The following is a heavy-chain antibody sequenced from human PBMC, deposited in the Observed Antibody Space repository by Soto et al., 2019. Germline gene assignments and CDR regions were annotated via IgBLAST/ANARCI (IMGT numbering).Heavy chain of an antibody. V-gene: IGHV4-61*01. D-gene: IGHD3-16*01. J-gene: IGHJ4*02. CDR1: VVSFKSGSYY. CDR2: VYYTGRT. Sequence: PSETLSLTCTLSVVSFKSGSYYCSWVRQPPGKGLEWIGYVYYTGRTSYSPSLKSRVTISADTSKNQFSLILTSVTAADTAVYYCARDYDYFQHWGQGSLVTVSS. CDR3: ARDYDYFQH.